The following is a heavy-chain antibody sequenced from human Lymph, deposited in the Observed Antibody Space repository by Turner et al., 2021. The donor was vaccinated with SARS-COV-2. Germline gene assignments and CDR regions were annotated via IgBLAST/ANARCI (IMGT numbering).Heavy chain of an antibody. CDR3: ARETKEAVAGSPWSPEYNWFDP. CDR1: GGSISSGGYY. Sequence: QVQLQESGPGLVKPSQTLSLTCTVSGGSISSGGYYWSWIRQHPGKGLEWIGYIYYRGRTYYNPSLKSRVTISVDTSKNQFSLKLSSVTAADTAVYYCARETKEAVAGSPWSPEYNWFDPWGQGTLVTVSS. D-gene: IGHD6-19*01. J-gene: IGHJ5*02. V-gene: IGHV4-31*03. CDR2: IYYRGRT.